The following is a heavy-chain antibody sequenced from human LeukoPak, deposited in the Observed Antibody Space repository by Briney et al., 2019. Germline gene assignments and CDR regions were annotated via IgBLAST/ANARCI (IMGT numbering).Heavy chain of an antibody. CDR1: GFTFSSYA. CDR2: ISGGGGST. J-gene: IGHJ4*02. CDR3: AKFYDISTGYFDC. V-gene: IGHV3-23*01. D-gene: IGHD3-9*01. Sequence: GRSLRLSCAASGFTFSSYAMSWVCQSPGKGLEWGSAISGGGGSTYYADSVRGRFTISRDNSKNTLYLQMNSLRAEDTAVYYCAKFYDISTGYFDCWGQGTLVTVSS.